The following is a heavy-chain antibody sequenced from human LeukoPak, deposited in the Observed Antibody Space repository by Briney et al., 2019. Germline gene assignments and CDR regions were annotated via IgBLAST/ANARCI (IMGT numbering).Heavy chain of an antibody. CDR1: GFTFSSYA. CDR2: ISCSGGST. Sequence: GGSLRLSCAASGFTFSSYAMSWVRQAPGKGLEWVSAISCSGGSTYYADSVKGRFTISRDNSKNTLYLQMNSLRAEDTAVYYCAKIPRITIFGVVLSSWFDPWGQGTLVTVSS. CDR3: AKIPRITIFGVVLSSWFDP. D-gene: IGHD3-3*01. J-gene: IGHJ5*02. V-gene: IGHV3-23*01.